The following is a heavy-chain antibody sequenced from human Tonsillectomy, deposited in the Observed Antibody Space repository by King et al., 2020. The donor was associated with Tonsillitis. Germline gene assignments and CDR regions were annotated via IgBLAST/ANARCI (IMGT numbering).Heavy chain of an antibody. J-gene: IGHJ2*01. CDR1: GFNFDDYT. D-gene: IGHD1-14*01. V-gene: IGHV3-43*01. CDR2: IYGDGGTT. CDR3: ARARNRGATPRPWFRDR. Sequence: DVQLVESGGVVVQPGGSLRLSCAASGFNFDDYTMHWVRQPPGKGLEWVSLIYGDGGTTYYGGSVQGRFTISRDNSKNSLYLQMNSLRSEDTALYYCARARNRGATPRPWFRDRRGRGHLVPVSS.